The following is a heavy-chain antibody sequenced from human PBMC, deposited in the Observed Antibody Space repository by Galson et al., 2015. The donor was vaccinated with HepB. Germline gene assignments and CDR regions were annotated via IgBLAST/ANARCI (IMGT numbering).Heavy chain of an antibody. J-gene: IGHJ4*02. CDR3: ATNTLTRSGSYSPFDY. CDR1: GYTLTELS. D-gene: IGHD1-26*01. Sequence: SVKVSCKVSGYTLTELSMHWVRQAPGKGLEWMGGFDPEDGETIYAQKFQGRVTMTEDTSTDTAYMELSSLRSEDTAVYYCATNTLTRSGSYSPFDYWGQGTLVTVSS. V-gene: IGHV1-24*01. CDR2: FDPEDGET.